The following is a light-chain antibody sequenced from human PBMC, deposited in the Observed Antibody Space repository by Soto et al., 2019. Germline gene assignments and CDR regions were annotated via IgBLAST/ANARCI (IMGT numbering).Light chain of an antibody. CDR3: QQFHNVPHT. CDR1: QAISDL. CDR2: DVS. Sequence: DIQMTQSPSSLSVSVGDRVTITCQASQAISDLLNWYQQKPGKAPRLLISDVSALEPGVPSRFSGSGSETDFTLTINSLQPEDIATYYCQQFHNVPHTFGQGTKLEI. V-gene: IGKV1-33*01. J-gene: IGKJ2*01.